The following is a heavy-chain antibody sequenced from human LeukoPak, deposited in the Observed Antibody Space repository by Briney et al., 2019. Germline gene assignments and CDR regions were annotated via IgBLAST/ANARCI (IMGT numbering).Heavy chain of an antibody. V-gene: IGHV3-53*01. CDR1: GFTVSSNY. CDR2: IYSGGST. CDR3: ARDKTRGLGYSYSKSVNYFDY. J-gene: IGHJ4*02. D-gene: IGHD5-18*01. Sequence: PGGSLRLSCAASGFTVSSNYMSWVRQAPGKGLEWVSVIYSGGSTYYADSVKGRVTISRGNCKNTLYLQMNSLRAEDTAVYYCARDKTRGLGYSYSKSVNYFDYWGQGTLVTVSS.